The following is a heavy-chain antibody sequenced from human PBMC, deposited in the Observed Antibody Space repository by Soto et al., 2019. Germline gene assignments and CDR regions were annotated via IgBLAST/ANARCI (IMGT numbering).Heavy chain of an antibody. CDR2: IYHSGTT. CDR3: GGGGVISDAFDI. Sequence: TRSVADGKIVDHDCRWIRKKTGKGLEWIGYIYHSGTTDYNPSLKSRVTISVDTSKNQFSLKLTSVTAAETAVFCCGGGGVISDAFDIWGRGTLVTVSS. D-gene: IGHD3-16*02. V-gene: IGHV4-59*11. J-gene: IGHJ3*02. CDR1: DGKIVDHD.